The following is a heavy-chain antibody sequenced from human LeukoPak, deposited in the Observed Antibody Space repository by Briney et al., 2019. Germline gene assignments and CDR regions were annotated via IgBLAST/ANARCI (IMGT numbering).Heavy chain of an antibody. CDR3: ATLSPEYQLLVDY. CDR2: INHSGST. D-gene: IGHD2-2*01. J-gene: IGHJ4*02. V-gene: IGHV4-34*01. CDR1: GGSFSGYY. Sequence: PSETLSLTCAVYGGSFSGYYWSWIRQPPGKGLEWIGEINHSGSTNYNPSLKSRVTISVDTSKNQFSLKLSSVTAADTAVYYCATLSPEYQLLVDYWGQGTLVTVSS.